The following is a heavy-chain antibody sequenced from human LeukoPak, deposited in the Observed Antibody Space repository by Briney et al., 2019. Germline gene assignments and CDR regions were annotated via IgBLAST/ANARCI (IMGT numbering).Heavy chain of an antibody. V-gene: IGHV3-66*02. Sequence: GGSLRLSCAASGLTVSSNYMSWVRQAPGKGPEWVSVIYSDDSTYYADSVRGRFTISRDNSKNTLYLQMNSLRAEDTAVYYCARDGRVGATRLNIWGQGTMVTVSS. D-gene: IGHD1-26*01. J-gene: IGHJ3*02. CDR2: IYSDDST. CDR1: GLTVSSNY. CDR3: ARDGRVGATRLNI.